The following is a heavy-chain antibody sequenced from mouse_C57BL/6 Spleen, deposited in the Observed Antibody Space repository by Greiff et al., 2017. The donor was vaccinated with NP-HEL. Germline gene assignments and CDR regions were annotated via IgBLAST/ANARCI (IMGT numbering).Heavy chain of an antibody. CDR3: ARGSSYDYYAMDY. Sequence: DVKLQESGPELVKPGASVKISCKASGYSFTGYYMNWVKQSPEKSLEWIGEINPSTGGTTYNQKFKAKATLTVDKSSSTAYMQLKSLTSEDSAVYYCARGSSYDYYAMDYWGQGTSVTVSS. CDR2: INPSTGGT. D-gene: IGHD1-1*01. CDR1: GYSFTGYY. J-gene: IGHJ4*01. V-gene: IGHV1-42*01.